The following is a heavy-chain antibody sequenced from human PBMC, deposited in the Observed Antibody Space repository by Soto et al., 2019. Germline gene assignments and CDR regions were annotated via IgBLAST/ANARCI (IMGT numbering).Heavy chain of an antibody. D-gene: IGHD2-21*02. CDR3: ARGSYCGGDCWGDKGMDV. CDR1: GYTFTGYY. J-gene: IGHJ6*02. V-gene: IGHV1-2*04. Sequence: QVQLVQSGAEVKKPGASVKVSCKASGYTFTGYYMHWVRQAPGQGLEWMGWINPNSGGTNYAQKFQGWVTMTRDTSISTAYMELSRLRSDDTAVYYCARGSYCGGDCWGDKGMDVWGQGTTVTVSS. CDR2: INPNSGGT.